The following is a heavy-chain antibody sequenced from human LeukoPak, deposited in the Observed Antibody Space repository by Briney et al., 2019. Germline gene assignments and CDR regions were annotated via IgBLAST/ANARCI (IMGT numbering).Heavy chain of an antibody. CDR2: IYYSGST. Sequence: SETLSLTCTVSGGSISSGGYYWSWIRQHPGKGLEWIGYIYYSGSTYYNPSLKSRVTISVDTSKNQFSLKLSSVTAADTAVYYCARDGEARIPLDWGQGTLVTVSS. J-gene: IGHJ4*02. CDR1: GGSISSGGYY. D-gene: IGHD2-2*02. V-gene: IGHV4-31*03. CDR3: ARDGEARIPLD.